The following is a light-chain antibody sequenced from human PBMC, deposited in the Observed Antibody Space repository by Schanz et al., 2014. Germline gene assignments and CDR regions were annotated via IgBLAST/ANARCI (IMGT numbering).Light chain of an antibody. CDR2: DVS. Sequence: QSVLTQPPSASGSPGQSVTISCTGTDVGGYNYVSWYQRHPGTVPKLMIYDVSKRPSGVPDRFSGSKSGNTASLTISGLQAEDEADYYCSSYTSSSTYVFGTGTKVTVL. V-gene: IGLV2-8*01. CDR3: SSYTSSSTYV. CDR1: DVGGYNY. J-gene: IGLJ1*01.